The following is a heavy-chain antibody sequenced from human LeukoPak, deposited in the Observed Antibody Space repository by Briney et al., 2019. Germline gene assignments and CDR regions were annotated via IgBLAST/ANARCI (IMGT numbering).Heavy chain of an antibody. CDR1: GGSISTFH. CDR3: ARSDGIVGEEAWFDP. Sequence: SETLSLTCSASGGSISTFHWHWIRQPPGKGLEWVGYIFSSDITNYSPSLRSRVTISVDTSKNQFSLKLRSVTAADTAVYFCARSDGIVGEEAWFDPWGQGTLVTVSS. D-gene: IGHD1-26*01. J-gene: IGHJ5*02. V-gene: IGHV4-4*09. CDR2: IFSSDIT.